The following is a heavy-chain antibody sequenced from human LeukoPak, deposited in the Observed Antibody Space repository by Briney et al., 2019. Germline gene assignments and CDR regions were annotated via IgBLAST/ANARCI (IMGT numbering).Heavy chain of an antibody. D-gene: IGHD6-19*01. CDR3: ARDIDNSGWPYFDY. V-gene: IGHV4-61*08. J-gene: IGHJ4*02. CDR2: IYYSGST. CDR1: GGSISSGGYY. Sequence: SETLSLTCTVSGGSISSGGYYWSWIRQPPGKGLEWIGYIYYSGSTNYNPSLKSRVTISVDTSKNQFSLKLSSVTAADTAVYYCARDIDNSGWPYFDYWGQGTLVTVSS.